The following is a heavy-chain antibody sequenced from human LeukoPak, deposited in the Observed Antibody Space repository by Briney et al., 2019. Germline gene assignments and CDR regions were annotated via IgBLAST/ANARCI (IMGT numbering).Heavy chain of an antibody. CDR2: INHSGST. CDR3: ARSHLEAFDI. CDR1: GGSFSGYY. V-gene: IGHV4-34*01. J-gene: IGHJ3*02. Sequence: PSETLSLTCAVYGGSFSGYYWSWIRQPPGKGLEWIGEINHSGSTNYNPSLKSRVTISVDTSKNQFSLKLSSVTAADTAVYYCARSHLEAFDIWGQGTMVTVSS. D-gene: IGHD1-1*01.